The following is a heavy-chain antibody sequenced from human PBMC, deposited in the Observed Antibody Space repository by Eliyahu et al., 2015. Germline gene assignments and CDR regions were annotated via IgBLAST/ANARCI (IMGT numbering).Heavy chain of an antibody. D-gene: IGHD3-10*01. CDR3: ARLSSDWYLDL. Sequence: VRQAPGKGLEWVSYISTSSDTIYYADSVKGRFTISRDNAKNSLYLQVTSLRDEDTAVYYCARLSSDWYLDLWGRGTLVTVSS. CDR2: ISTSSDTI. V-gene: IGHV3-48*02. J-gene: IGHJ2*01.